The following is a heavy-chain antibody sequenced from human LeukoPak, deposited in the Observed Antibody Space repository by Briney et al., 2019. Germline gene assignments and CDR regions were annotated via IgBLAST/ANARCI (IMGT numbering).Heavy chain of an antibody. CDR1: GFTFSSYG. D-gene: IGHD4-17*01. Sequence: GGSLRLSCAASGFTFSSYGMHWVRQAPGKGLEWVAVISYDGSNKYYADSVKGRFTISRDNSKNTLYLQMNSLRAEDTAVYYCAKGERDYGEPLEYYYMDVWGKGTTVTVSS. CDR3: AKGERDYGEPLEYYYMDV. J-gene: IGHJ6*03. CDR2: ISYDGSNK. V-gene: IGHV3-30*18.